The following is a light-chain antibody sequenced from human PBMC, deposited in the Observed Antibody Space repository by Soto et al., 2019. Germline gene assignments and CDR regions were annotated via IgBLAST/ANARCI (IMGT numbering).Light chain of an antibody. CDR3: MQGTHWPYT. CDR2: KVS. V-gene: IGKV2-30*02. J-gene: IGKJ2*01. CDR1: QSLVHSDGNTH. Sequence: DVVMTQSPLSLPVTLGQPASISCRSSQSLVHSDGNTHLNWFQQRPGQSPRRLICKVSNRDSGVPDRFSGSASGTDFTLKIRRVEDEDVGVYYCMQGTHWPYTFGQVTKLEIK.